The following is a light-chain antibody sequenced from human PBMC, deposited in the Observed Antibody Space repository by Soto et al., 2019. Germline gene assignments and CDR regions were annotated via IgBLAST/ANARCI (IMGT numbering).Light chain of an antibody. J-gene: IGKJ4*01. CDR2: DAS. Sequence: DIQMTQSPSSLSASVGDRVTITCQASQDISNYLNWYQQKPGKAPKLLIYDASNLETGVPSRFSGSGSGTDFTFTISSLQPEDIGTYYCQQYDNPPPTFGGGTKVEIK. CDR1: QDISNY. CDR3: QQYDNPPPT. V-gene: IGKV1-33*01.